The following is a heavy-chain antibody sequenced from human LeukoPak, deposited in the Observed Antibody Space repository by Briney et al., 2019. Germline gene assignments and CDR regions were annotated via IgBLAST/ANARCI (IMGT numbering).Heavy chain of an antibody. Sequence: ASVKVSCKASGYTFTGYYMYWVRQAPGQGLEWMGRINPNSGGTNYAQKFQGRVTMTRDTSISTAYMELSRLRSDDTAVYYCARVKGYDSGTYYFDYWGQGTLVTVSS. D-gene: IGHD3-22*01. V-gene: IGHV1-2*06. J-gene: IGHJ4*02. CDR1: GYTFTGYY. CDR2: INPNSGGT. CDR3: ARVKGYDSGTYYFDY.